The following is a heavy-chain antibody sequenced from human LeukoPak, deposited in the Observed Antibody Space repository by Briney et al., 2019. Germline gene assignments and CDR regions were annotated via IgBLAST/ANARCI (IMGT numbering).Heavy chain of an antibody. J-gene: IGHJ4*02. V-gene: IGHV1-2*02. CDR2: INPNSGGT. D-gene: IGHD2-2*01. CDR1: GYTFTGYY. CDR3: AIQQTGENVSVPAAVTGLVTYGY. Sequence: ASVKVSCKASGYTFTGYYMHWVRQAPGQGLEWMGWINPNSGGTNYAQKVQGRVTMTRDTSISTAYMELSRLRSDDTAVYCCAIQQTGENVSVPAAVTGLVTYGYWGQGTLVTVSS.